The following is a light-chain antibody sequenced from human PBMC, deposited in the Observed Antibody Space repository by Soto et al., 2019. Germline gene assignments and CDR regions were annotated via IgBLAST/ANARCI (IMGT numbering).Light chain of an antibody. V-gene: IGLV2-14*01. CDR1: SSDVGSYNY. Sequence: QSVLTQPASVSGSPGQSITISCTGTSSDVGSYNYVSWYQQHPGKAPKLMIYDVSNRPSGVSNRFSGSKSGNTASLTISGLKAEDEADYYCSSYTSSSTLVVFGGGTKLTV. J-gene: IGLJ2*01. CDR2: DVS. CDR3: SSYTSSSTLVV.